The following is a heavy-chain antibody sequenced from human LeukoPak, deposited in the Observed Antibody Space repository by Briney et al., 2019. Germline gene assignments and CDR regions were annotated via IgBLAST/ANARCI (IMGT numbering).Heavy chain of an antibody. Sequence: SVKVSCKASGGTFSSYAISWVRQAPGQGLEWMGGIIPIFGTANYAQKFQGRVTITADKSTSTAYMELSSLRSEDTAVYYCASDLPSWLPSPLGYYYMDVWGKGTTVTVSS. CDR2: IIPIFGTA. CDR3: ASDLPSWLPSPLGYYYMDV. D-gene: IGHD5-12*01. CDR1: GGTFSSYA. V-gene: IGHV1-69*06. J-gene: IGHJ6*03.